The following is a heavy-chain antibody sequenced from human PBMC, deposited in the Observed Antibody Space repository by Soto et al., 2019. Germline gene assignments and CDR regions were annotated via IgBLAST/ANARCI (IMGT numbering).Heavy chain of an antibody. J-gene: IGHJ6*02. CDR2: IYYSGST. CDR1: GGSISSSSYY. D-gene: IGHD6-19*01. Sequence: SENLSLTCTVSGGSISSSSYYWGWIRQPPGKGLEWIGSIYYSGSTYYNPSLKSRVTISVDTSKNQFSLKLSPVTAADTAVYYCASGSVAGAIYYYYYYGMDVWGQGTTATVSS. V-gene: IGHV4-39*01. CDR3: ASGSVAGAIYYYYYYGMDV.